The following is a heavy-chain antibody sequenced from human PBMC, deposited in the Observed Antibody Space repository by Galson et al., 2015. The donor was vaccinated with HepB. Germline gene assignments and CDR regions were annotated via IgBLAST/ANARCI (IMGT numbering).Heavy chain of an antibody. CDR1: GGSISSGGYY. D-gene: IGHD3-10*01. CDR2: IYYSGST. V-gene: IGHV4-31*03. J-gene: IGHJ3*02. Sequence: TLSLTCTVSGGSISSGGYYWSWIRQHPGKGLEWIGYIYYSGSTYYNPTLKSRVTISVDTSNNQFSLKLSSVTAADTAVYYCARGRLLSILKNAFDIWGQGTMVTVSS. CDR3: ARGRLLSILKNAFDI.